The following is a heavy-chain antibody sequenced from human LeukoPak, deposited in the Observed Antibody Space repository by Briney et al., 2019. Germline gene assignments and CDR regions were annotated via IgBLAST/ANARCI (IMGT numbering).Heavy chain of an antibody. CDR2: INHSGST. Sequence: SETLSLTCAVYGGSFSGYYWSWIRQPPGKGLEWIEEINHSGSTNYNPSLKSRVTISVDTSKNQFSLKLSSVTAADTAVYYCARGRYSSSWYRGGNFDYWGQGTLVTVSS. D-gene: IGHD6-13*01. CDR3: ARGRYSSSWYRGGNFDY. CDR1: GGSFSGYY. J-gene: IGHJ4*02. V-gene: IGHV4-34*01.